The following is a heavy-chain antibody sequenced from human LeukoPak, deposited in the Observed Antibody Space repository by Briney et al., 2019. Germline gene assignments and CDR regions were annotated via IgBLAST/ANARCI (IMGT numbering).Heavy chain of an antibody. CDR3: AKGNY. CDR2: ITSGGRST. Sequence: TGGSLRLSCAASGFIFSNYAMSWGRQAPGKGLEWVSTITSGGRSTYYADPVKGRFTISRDNSKNTLYLQMNSLRAEDTAVYYCAKGNYWGQGTLVTVSS. V-gene: IGHV3-23*01. J-gene: IGHJ4*02. CDR1: GFIFSNYA.